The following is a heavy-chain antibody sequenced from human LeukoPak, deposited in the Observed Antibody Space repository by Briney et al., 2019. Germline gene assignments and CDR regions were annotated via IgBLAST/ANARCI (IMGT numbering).Heavy chain of an antibody. CDR3: ARLSAVAGTGAFDY. CDR1: GGSFSGYY. CDR2: INHSGSS. D-gene: IGHD6-19*01. V-gene: IGHV4-34*01. J-gene: IGHJ4*02. Sequence: PSETLSLTCAVYGGSFSGYYWSWIRQPPGKGLEWIGEINHSGSSNYNPSLKSRVTISIDTSKNQFSLKLSSVTAADTAVYYCARLSAVAGTGAFDYWGQGTLVTVSS.